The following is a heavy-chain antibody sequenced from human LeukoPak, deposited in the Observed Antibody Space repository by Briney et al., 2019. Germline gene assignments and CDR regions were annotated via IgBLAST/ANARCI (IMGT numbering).Heavy chain of an antibody. V-gene: IGHV4-59*08. CDR3: ARHVHCSGGSCYRYGMDG. J-gene: IGHJ6*02. CDR2: NHNTGST. CDR1: GGSISTFH. D-gene: IGHD2-15*01. Sequence: SETLSLTCTVSGGSISTFHWSWIRQPPGRGLEWIGFNHNTGSTNYNPSLNSRVTISVDTSKNQFFLKLSSVTAADTAVYYCARHVHCSGGSCYRYGMDGGGQGTTVTVSS.